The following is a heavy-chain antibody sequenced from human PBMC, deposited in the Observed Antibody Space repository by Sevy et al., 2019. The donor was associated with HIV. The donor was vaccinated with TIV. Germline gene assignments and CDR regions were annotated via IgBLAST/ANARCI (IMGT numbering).Heavy chain of an antibody. V-gene: IGHV1-18*01. Sequence: ASVKVSCKASGYTFTSYGISWVRQAPGQGLKWLGWISTLNVNTNNAQKFQGRVTMTTDTSTGTASMELRSLRSDDTAVYYCARDDCSSLSCHGSLLYWGQGTLVTVSS. CDR1: GYTFTSYG. J-gene: IGHJ4*02. CDR2: ISTLNVNT. D-gene: IGHD2-2*01. CDR3: ARDDCSSLSCHGSLLY.